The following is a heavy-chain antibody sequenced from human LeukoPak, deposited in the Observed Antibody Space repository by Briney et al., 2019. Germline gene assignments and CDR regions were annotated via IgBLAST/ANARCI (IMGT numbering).Heavy chain of an antibody. CDR2: ISGSGGST. CDR1: GFTFSSYA. D-gene: IGHD1-20*01. Sequence: GGSLRLSCAAPGFTFSSYAMSWVRQAPGKGLEWVSAISGSGGSTYYADSVKGRFTISRDNSKNTLYLQMNSLRAEDTAVYYCAKDRPITGRPYYYYGMDVWGQGTTVTVSS. CDR3: AKDRPITGRPYYYYGMDV. J-gene: IGHJ6*02. V-gene: IGHV3-23*01.